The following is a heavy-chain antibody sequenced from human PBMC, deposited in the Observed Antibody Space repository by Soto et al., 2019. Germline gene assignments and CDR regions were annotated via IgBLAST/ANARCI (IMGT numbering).Heavy chain of an antibody. J-gene: IGHJ3*01. CDR3: ARGGWG. CDR2: ISTDGSYT. D-gene: IGHD1-26*01. Sequence: EVQLVESGGGLVQPGGSLRLSCAASGFTFSSYWMHWVRQAPGKGLVWVSHISTDGSYTTYADSVKARFTISRDNAKKTLYLQMNSLRAEDTAVYYCARGGWGWGQGTMVTVSS. CDR1: GFTFSSYW. V-gene: IGHV3-74*01.